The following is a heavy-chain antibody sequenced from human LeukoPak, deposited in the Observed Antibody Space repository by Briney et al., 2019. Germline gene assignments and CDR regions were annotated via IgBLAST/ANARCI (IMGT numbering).Heavy chain of an antibody. Sequence: PGGSLRLSCAASGSTFRTYWMSWVRQAPGKGLEWVAIIKQDGSEKYYVDSVKGRFTISRDNAKNSLYLQMNSLRAEDTAVYYCARDLQGYSSGWYRGDYWGQGTLVTVSS. J-gene: IGHJ4*02. CDR1: GSTFRTYW. CDR3: ARDLQGYSSGWYRGDY. CDR2: IKQDGSEK. V-gene: IGHV3-7*01. D-gene: IGHD6-19*01.